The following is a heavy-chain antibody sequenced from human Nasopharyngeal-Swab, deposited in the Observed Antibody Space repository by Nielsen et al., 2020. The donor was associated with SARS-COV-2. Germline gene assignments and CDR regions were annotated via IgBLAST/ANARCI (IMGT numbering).Heavy chain of an antibody. V-gene: IGHV3-23*01. D-gene: IGHD6-13*01. CDR1: GFTFSSYA. CDR2: ISGSGGST. CDR3: AKVTIAAAGTGDYYYYYGMDV. Sequence: GGSLRLSCAASGFTFSSYAMSWVRQAPGKGLEWVSAISGSGGSTYYADSVKGRFTISRDNSKNTLYLQMNSLRAEDTAVYYCAKVTIAAAGTGDYYYYYGMDVGGQGTTVTVSS. J-gene: IGHJ6*02.